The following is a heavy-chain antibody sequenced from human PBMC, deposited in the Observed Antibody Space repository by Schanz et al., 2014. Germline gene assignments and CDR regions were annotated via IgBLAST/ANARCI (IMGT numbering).Heavy chain of an antibody. D-gene: IGHD2-15*01. CDR2: IWYDGSNK. CDR3: AKGMGYCSGGTCYDYYYYGLDV. J-gene: IGHJ6*02. V-gene: IGHV3-30*02. CDR1: GFIFSSYG. Sequence: QVQLVESGGGLVQPGGSLRLSCAASGFIFSSYGLHWVRQAPGKGLEWVAFIWYDGSNKYYADSVKGRFTISRDNSENTLYLQMNSLSADDTAVFYCAKGMGYCSGGTCYDYYYYGLDVWGQGTTVTVSS.